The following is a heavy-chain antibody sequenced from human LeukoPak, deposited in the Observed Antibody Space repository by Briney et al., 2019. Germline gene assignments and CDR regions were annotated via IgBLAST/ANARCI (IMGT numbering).Heavy chain of an antibody. CDR1: GGSFSGYY. V-gene: IGHV4-34*01. D-gene: IGHD2-2*01. CDR2: INHSGST. J-gene: IGHJ6*02. Sequence: SETLSLTCAVYGGSFSGYYWSWIRQPPGKGLEWIGEINHSGSTNYNPSLKSRVTISVDTSKNRFSLKLSSVTAADTAVYYCARYCSSTSCYHGMDVWGQGTTVTVSS. CDR3: ARYCSSTSCYHGMDV.